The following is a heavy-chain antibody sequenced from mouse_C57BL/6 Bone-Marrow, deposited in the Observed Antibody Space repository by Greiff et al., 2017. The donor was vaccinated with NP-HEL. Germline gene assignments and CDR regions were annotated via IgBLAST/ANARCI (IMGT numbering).Heavy chain of an antibody. V-gene: IGHV3-6*01. CDR2: ISYDGSN. CDR1: GYSITSGYY. D-gene: IGHD3-2*02. Sequence: EVKLEESGPGLVKPSQSLSLTCSVTGYSITSGYYWNWIRQFPGNKLEWMGYISYDGSNNYNPSLKNRISITRDTSKNQCFLKLNSLTTEDTATYYCARGGSSGTGFAYWGQGTLVTVSA. CDR3: ARGGSSGTGFAY. J-gene: IGHJ3*01.